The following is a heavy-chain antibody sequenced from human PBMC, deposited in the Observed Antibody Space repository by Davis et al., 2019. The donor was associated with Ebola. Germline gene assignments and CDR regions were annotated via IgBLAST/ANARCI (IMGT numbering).Heavy chain of an antibody. CDR2: IYYSGST. D-gene: IGHD4-17*01. CDR3: ARGYGDYYFDY. Sequence: SETLSLTCTVSGGSISSYHWSWIRKPPGKGLEWIGYIYYSGSTNYNPSLKSLVTISVDTSKNQFSLQLGSVTAADTAVYYCARGYGDYYFDYWGQGTLVTVSS. CDR1: GGSISSYH. V-gene: IGHV4-59*01. J-gene: IGHJ4*02.